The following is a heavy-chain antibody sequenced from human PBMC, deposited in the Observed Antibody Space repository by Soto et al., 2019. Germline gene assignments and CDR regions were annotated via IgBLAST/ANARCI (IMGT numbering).Heavy chain of an antibody. D-gene: IGHD3-16*02. Sequence: GGSLRLSCAASGFTFSSYEMNWVRQAPGKGLEWVSYIRSGGSTIYYADSVRGRFTISRDNAKNSLYLQMNSLRAEDTAVYYCARDDSGYPSYFHYWGQGTLVTVSS. CDR2: IRSGGSTI. V-gene: IGHV3-48*03. CDR3: ARDDSGYPSYFHY. J-gene: IGHJ4*02. CDR1: GFTFSSYE.